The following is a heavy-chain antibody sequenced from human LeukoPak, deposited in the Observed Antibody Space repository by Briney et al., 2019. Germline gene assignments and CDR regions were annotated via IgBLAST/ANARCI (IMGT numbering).Heavy chain of an antibody. CDR2: ISSSGSTI. CDR3: ARAGYSSSD. CDR1: GFTFSSYE. D-gene: IGHD6-6*01. J-gene: IGHJ4*02. V-gene: IGHV3-48*03. Sequence: GGSLTLSCAASGFTFSSYEMNWVRQPPGKGLEWVSYISSSGSTIYYADSVKGRFTISRDTAKNSLYLQMNSLRAEDTAVYYCARAGYSSSDWGQGTLVTVSS.